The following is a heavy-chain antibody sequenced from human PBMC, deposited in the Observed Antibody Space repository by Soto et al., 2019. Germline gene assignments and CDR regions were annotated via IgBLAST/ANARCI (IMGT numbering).Heavy chain of an antibody. Sequence: PSETLSLTCTVSGGSISSYYWRWIRQPPGKGLEWIGYIYYSGSTNYNPSLKSRVTISVDTSKNQFSLKLSSVTAADTAVYYCARVVRRGYSYGHFDYWGQGNLVTVSS. V-gene: IGHV4-59*01. CDR2: IYYSGST. J-gene: IGHJ4*02. D-gene: IGHD5-18*01. CDR3: ARVVRRGYSYGHFDY. CDR1: GGSISSYY.